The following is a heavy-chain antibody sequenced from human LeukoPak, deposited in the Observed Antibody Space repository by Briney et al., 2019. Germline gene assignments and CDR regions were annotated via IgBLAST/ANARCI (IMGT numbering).Heavy chain of an antibody. CDR1: GFTFTYYG. CDR2: IRYDGSDK. V-gene: IGHV3-30*02. J-gene: IGHJ4*02. CDR3: AKEKRGDYDDSGGDFFDS. D-gene: IGHD4-17*01. Sequence: GGSLRLSCAPSGFTFTYYGIHWVRQAPGKGLQWVAFIRYDGSDKYYADSVKGRFTISRDNSKNTLYLQMNSLRAEDTAVYYCAKEKRGDYDDSGGDFFDSWRQGTLVTVSS.